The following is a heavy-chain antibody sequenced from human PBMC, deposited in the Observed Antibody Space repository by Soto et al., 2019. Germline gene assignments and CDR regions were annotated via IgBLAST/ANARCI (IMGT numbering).Heavy chain of an antibody. J-gene: IGHJ4*02. D-gene: IGHD3-3*01. CDR1: GGTFSSYA. V-gene: IGHV1-69*06. CDR2: IIPIFGTA. Sequence: QVQLVQSGAEVKKLGSSVKVSCKASGGTFSSYAISWVRQAPGQGLEWMGGIIPIFGTANYAQKFQGRVTITADKSTSTAYMELSSLRSEDTAVYYCARGTWSGYYISFDYWGQGTLVTVSS. CDR3: ARGTWSGYYISFDY.